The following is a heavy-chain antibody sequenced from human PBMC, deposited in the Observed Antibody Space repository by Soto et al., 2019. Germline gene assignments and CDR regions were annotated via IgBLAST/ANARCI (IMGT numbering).Heavy chain of an antibody. J-gene: IGHJ4*02. D-gene: IGHD3-10*01. CDR2: IYYSGST. V-gene: IGHV4-39*01. CDR1: GGSIISSSYY. CDR3: ARHRRGITMVRGVITPFDY. Sequence: SETLSLTCTVSGGSIISSSYYWVWIRQPPGKGLEWIGSIYYSGSTYYNPSLKSRVTISVDTSKNQFSLKLSSVTAADTAVYYCARHRRGITMVRGVITPFDYWGQGTLVTVS.